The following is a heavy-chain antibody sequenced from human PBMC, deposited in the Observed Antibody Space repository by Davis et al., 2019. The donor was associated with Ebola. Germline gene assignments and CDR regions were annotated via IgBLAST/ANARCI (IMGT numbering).Heavy chain of an antibody. CDR1: GFTFSSYW. V-gene: IGHV3-74*01. CDR3: ARVNYYDSSGYFYRWGAFDI. CDR2: INGDGSST. Sequence: HTGGSLRLSCAASGFTFSSYWMHWVRQAPGKGLVYVSRINGDGSSTAYADSVKGRFTISRDNAKNSLYLQMNSLRAEDTAVYYCARVNYYDSSGYFYRWGAFDIWGQGTIITVSS. J-gene: IGHJ3*02. D-gene: IGHD3-22*01.